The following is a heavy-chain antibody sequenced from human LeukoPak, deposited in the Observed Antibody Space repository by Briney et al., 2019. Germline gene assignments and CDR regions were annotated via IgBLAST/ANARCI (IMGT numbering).Heavy chain of an antibody. J-gene: IGHJ3*02. CDR3: ARDRHVTMIVSGYSYDDAFDI. CDR1: GFTFSSYA. V-gene: IGHV3-33*08. D-gene: IGHD3-22*01. CDR2: IWYDGSNK. Sequence: GGSLRLSCAASGFTFSSYAMSWVRQAPGKGLEWVAVIWYDGSNKYYADSVKGRFTISRDNSKNTLYLQMNSLRAEDTAVYCCARDRHVTMIVSGYSYDDAFDIWGQGTMVTVSS.